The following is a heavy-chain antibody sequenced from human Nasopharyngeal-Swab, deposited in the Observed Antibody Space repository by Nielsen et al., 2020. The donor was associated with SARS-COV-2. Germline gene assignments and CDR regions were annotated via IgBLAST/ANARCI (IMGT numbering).Heavy chain of an antibody. CDR3: ARGFDP. CDR1: GESLSGYS. Sequence: SETLSLTCAVSGESLSGYSWAWIRQPPGRGLEWIGEINYSGSTNYNPSLKSRVTISVDTSKNQFSLKLSSVTAADTAVYYCARGFDPWGQGTLVTVSS. CDR2: INYSGST. J-gene: IGHJ5*02. V-gene: IGHV4-34*01.